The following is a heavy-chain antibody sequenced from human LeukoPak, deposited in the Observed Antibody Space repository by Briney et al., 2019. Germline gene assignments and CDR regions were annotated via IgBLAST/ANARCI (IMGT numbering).Heavy chain of an antibody. J-gene: IGHJ6*03. CDR2: MNPNSGNK. CDR1: GYSFTNFD. D-gene: IGHD6-19*01. Sequence: APVKVSCKASGYSFTNFDINWVRQATGQGLEWMGWMNPNSGNKGYAQNFQGRVTMTMNTSITTAYMELSSLRSEDTAVYYCARGPQWRGDYYYMDVWGRGTTVTVSS. V-gene: IGHV1-8*01. CDR3: ARGPQWRGDYYYMDV.